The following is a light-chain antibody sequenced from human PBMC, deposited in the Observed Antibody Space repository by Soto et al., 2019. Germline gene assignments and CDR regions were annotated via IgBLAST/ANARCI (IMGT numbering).Light chain of an antibody. CDR1: SSDVGGYNY. CDR3: NSYTSSSTFV. V-gene: IGLV2-14*01. J-gene: IGLJ1*01. Sequence: QSVLTQPASVSGSPGQSITIPCTGTSSDVGGYNYVSWYQQHPGKAPKLMIYGVTNRPSGVSSRFSGSRSGNTASLTISGLQAEDEAEYFCNSYTSSSTFVFGTGTKLTVL. CDR2: GVT.